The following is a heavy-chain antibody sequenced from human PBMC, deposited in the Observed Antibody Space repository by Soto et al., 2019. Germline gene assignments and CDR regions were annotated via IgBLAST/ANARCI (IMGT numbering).Heavy chain of an antibody. J-gene: IGHJ6*03. D-gene: IGHD6-13*01. CDR3: ARDSSPPYSSSYYYYYMDV. Sequence: ASVKVSCKASGYTFTGYYMHWVRQAPGQGLEWMEWINPNSGGTNYAQKFQGWVTMTRDTSISTAYMELSRLRSDDTAVYYCARDSSPPYSSSYYYYYMDVWGKGTTVTVSS. CDR2: INPNSGGT. CDR1: GYTFTGYY. V-gene: IGHV1-2*04.